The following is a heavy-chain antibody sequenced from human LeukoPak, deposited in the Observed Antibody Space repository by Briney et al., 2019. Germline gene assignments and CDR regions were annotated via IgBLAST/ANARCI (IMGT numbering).Heavy chain of an antibody. V-gene: IGHV1-18*01. D-gene: IGHD1-26*01. CDR1: GYTFTSYG. Sequence: ASVKVSCKASGYTFTSYGISWGRQAPGQGLEWMGWISADNGNTNYAQKLQGRVTMTTDTSTSTAYMELRSLRSEDTAVYYCARSSAYYNEADIWGQGTMVTVSS. CDR3: ARSSAYYNEADI. CDR2: ISADNGNT. J-gene: IGHJ3*02.